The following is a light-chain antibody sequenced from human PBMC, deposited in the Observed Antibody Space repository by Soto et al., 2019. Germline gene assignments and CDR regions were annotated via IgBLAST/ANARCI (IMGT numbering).Light chain of an antibody. CDR2: FNN. CDR3: AAWDNSLYTGL. CDR1: NSNIGDND. Sequence: QSVLTQPPSVSAAPGQKVTISCSGSNSNIGDNDVLWYQQVPGTAPKLLIRFNNLRSSGIPDRFSGSKSGTSATLVISGLQTGDEADYYCAAWDNSLYTGLFGGGTKLTVL. J-gene: IGLJ3*02. V-gene: IGLV1-51*01.